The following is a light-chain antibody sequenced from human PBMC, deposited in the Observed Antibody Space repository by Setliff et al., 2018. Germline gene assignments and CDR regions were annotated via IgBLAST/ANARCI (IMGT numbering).Light chain of an antibody. CDR3: SAYTSSSTYV. V-gene: IGLV2-14*03. CDR1: SSDVGAYDL. CDR2: DVS. Sequence: LTQPASVSGSPGQSITIPCSGTSSDVGAYDLVSWYKQHPGKAPKLIISDVSNRPSGVSNRFSGSKSGNTASLTISGLQAEDEADYYCSAYTSSSTYVFGTGTKVPS. J-gene: IGLJ1*01.